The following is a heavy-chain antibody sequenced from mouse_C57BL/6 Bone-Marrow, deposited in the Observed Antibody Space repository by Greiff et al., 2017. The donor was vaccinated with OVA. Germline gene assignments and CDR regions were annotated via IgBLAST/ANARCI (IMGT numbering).Heavy chain of an antibody. CDR1: GYTFTSYW. CDR2: IHPSDSDT. Sequence: QVQLKQPGAELVKPGASVKVSCKASGYTFTSYWMHWVKQRPGQGLEWIGRIHPSDSDTNYNQKFKGKATLTVDKSSSTAYMQLSSLTSEDSAVYYCAIRDYDYLFDYWGQGTTLTVSS. V-gene: IGHV1-74*01. CDR3: AIRDYDYLFDY. D-gene: IGHD2-4*01. J-gene: IGHJ2*01.